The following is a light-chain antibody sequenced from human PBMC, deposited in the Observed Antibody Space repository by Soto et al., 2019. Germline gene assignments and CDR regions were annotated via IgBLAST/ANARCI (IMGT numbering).Light chain of an antibody. V-gene: IGKV3-15*01. CDR1: QSVSSN. J-gene: IGKJ5*01. Sequence: EIVMTQSPATLSVTPGERATLSCRASQSVSSNLAWYQQKPVQAPRLLIYGASTRATGILARFSGSGSGTEFTLTISSLHPEDIATYYCQQYDNLPITFCKGTRLEIK. CDR2: GAS. CDR3: QQYDNLPIT.